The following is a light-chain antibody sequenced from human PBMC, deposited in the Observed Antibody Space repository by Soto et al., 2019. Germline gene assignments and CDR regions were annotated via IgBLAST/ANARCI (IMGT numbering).Light chain of an antibody. V-gene: IGKV1-9*01. Sequence: DIQLTQSPSFLSASVGDSVTITCRGSQGISSCLAWYQQKPGKAPKLLIYAASTLQSGVPSRFSGSGSGTEFTLTISSLQPEDFATYYCQHLDSYSTFGQGTRLEIK. CDR1: QGISSC. CDR2: AAS. J-gene: IGKJ5*01. CDR3: QHLDSYST.